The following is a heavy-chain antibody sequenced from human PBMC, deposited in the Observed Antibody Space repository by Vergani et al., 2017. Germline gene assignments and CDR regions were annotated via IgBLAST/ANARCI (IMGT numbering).Heavy chain of an antibody. D-gene: IGHD3-22*01. CDR3: ARSYDSSGNDY. Sequence: EVQLVESGGGLVQPGGSLRLSCAASGFTFSSYAMSWVRPAPGKGLEWVSVIYSGGSTYYADSVKGRFTISRDNSKNTLYLQMNSLRAEDTAVYYCARSYDSSGNDYWGQGTLVTVSS. V-gene: IGHV3-23*03. CDR1: GFTFSSYA. J-gene: IGHJ4*02. CDR2: IYSGGST.